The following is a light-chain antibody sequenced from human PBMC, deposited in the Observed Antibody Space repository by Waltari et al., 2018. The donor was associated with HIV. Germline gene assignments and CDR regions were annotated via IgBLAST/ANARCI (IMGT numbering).Light chain of an antibody. CDR2: EVS. Sequence: QSALTQPASVSGSPGQSITLSCTGTRSDVGSYHLVSWYQQHPGKAPKLMIYEVSKRPSGVSNRFSGSKSGNTASLTISGLQAEDEADYYCCSYAGSSTHYVFGTGTKVTVL. CDR1: RSDVGSYHL. J-gene: IGLJ1*01. CDR3: CSYAGSSTHYV. V-gene: IGLV2-23*02.